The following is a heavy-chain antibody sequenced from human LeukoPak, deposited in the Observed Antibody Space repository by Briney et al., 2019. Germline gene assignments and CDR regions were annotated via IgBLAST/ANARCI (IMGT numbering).Heavy chain of an antibody. CDR1: GGSISSYY. CDR3: ARGSPRQYNWSPRGSPQLDY. V-gene: IGHV4-59*01. D-gene: IGHD1-20*01. CDR2: IYYSGST. Sequence: SETLSLTCTVSGGSISSYYWSWIRQPPGKGLEWIGYIYYSGSTNYNPSLKSRVTISVDTSKNQFSLKLSSVTAADTAVYYCARGSPRQYNWSPRGSPQLDYWGQGTLVTVSS. J-gene: IGHJ4*02.